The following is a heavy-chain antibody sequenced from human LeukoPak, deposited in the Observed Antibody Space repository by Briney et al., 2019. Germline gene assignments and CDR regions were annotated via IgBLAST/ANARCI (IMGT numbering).Heavy chain of an antibody. CDR1: GFTFSSYA. CDR3: AREGEAFDY. CDR2: MPYDGSNK. D-gene: IGHD3-16*01. Sequence: GGSLRLSCAASGFTFSSYAMHWVRQAPGKGLEWVAVMPYDGSNKYYGDSVKGRFTISRDNSKNTLYLQMSSLRAEDTAVYYCAREGEAFDYWGQGTLVTVSS. V-gene: IGHV3-30-3*01. J-gene: IGHJ4*02.